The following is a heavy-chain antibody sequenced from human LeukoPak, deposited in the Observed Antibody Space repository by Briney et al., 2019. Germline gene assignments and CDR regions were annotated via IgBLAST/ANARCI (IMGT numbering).Heavy chain of an antibody. D-gene: IGHD3-22*01. CDR1: GFIFSDYY. CDR2: ISSGGSTI. Sequence: GGSLRLSCAASGFIFSDYYMSWSPQAPAKGLEGGSYISSGGSTIYYADSVKGRFTISRDNAKNSLYLQMNSLRAEDTAVYYCARDIYYYDSSGYYFPGGSDYWGQGTLVTVSS. CDR3: ARDIYYYDSSGYYFPGGSDY. J-gene: IGHJ4*02. V-gene: IGHV3-11*04.